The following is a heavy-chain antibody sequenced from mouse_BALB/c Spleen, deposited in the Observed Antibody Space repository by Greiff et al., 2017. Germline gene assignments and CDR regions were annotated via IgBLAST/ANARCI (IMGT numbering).Heavy chain of an antibody. D-gene: IGHD2-1*01. CDR1: GFTFSSYG. Sequence: EVMLVESGGDLVKPGGSLKLSCAASGFTFSSYGMSWVRQTPDKRLEWVATISSGGSYTYYPDSVKGRFTISRDNAKNTLYLQMSSLKSEDTAMYYCARESIGDGNYYAMDYWGQGTSVTVSS. CDR3: ARESIGDGNYYAMDY. V-gene: IGHV5-6*01. J-gene: IGHJ4*01. CDR2: ISSGGSYT.